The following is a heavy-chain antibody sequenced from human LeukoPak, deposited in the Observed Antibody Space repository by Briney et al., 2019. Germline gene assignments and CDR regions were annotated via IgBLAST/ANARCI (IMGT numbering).Heavy chain of an antibody. V-gene: IGHV4-30-4*08. Sequence: KASETLSLTCTVSGGSISSGDYYWSWIRQPPGKGLEWIGYIYYSGSTYYNASLKSRITISVDTSKNQFSLKLSSVTAADTAVYYCASGYYDFWSGYYVGWGQGTLVTVSS. CDR2: IYYSGST. CDR3: ASGYYDFWSGYYVG. J-gene: IGHJ4*02. D-gene: IGHD3-3*01. CDR1: GGSISSGDYY.